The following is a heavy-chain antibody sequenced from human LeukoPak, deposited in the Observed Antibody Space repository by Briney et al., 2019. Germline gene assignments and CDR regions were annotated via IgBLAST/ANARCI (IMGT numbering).Heavy chain of an antibody. D-gene: IGHD1-26*01. J-gene: IGHJ4*02. CDR1: GFTFSSYS. CDR3: TRDPGVGATP. CDR2: ISSSSSYI. Sequence: GGSLRLSCAASGFTFSSYSMNWVRQAPGKGLEWVSSISSSSSYIYYADSVKGRFTISRDNAKNSLYLQMDSLRAEDTAVYYCTRDPGVGATPWGQGTLVNVSS. V-gene: IGHV3-21*01.